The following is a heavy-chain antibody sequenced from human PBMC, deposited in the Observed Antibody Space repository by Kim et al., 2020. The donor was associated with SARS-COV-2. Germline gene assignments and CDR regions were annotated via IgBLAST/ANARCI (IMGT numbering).Heavy chain of an antibody. D-gene: IGHD6-19*01. CDR3: ARDFPGGSLPPQPSSGNVSGRSNWCDP. V-gene: IGHV6-1*01. CDR2: TYYRSKWYN. Sequence: SQTLSLSCAISGDSVSSNSAAWNWIRQSPSRGLEWLGRTYYRSKWYNDSAVSVKSRITINPDTSKNQFSLQLNSVTPEDTAVYYCARDFPGGSLPPQPSSGNVSGRSNWCDPWGQGTLVTVSS. J-gene: IGHJ5*02. CDR1: GDSVSSNSAA.